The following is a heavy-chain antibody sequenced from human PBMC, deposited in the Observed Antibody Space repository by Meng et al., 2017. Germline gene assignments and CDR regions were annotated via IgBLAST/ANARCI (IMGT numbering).Heavy chain of an antibody. CDR2: ISSSGSTI. V-gene: IGHV3-11*01. D-gene: IGHD5-18*01. Sequence: VPAVESGGGLVKPGGSLRLACAASGFTFSDYYMSWIRQAPGKGLEWVSYISSSGSTIYYADSVKGRFTISRDNAKNSLYLQMNSLRAEDTAVYYCARNVDTAMVTNYWGQGTLVTVSS. CDR3: ARNVDTAMVTNY. J-gene: IGHJ4*02. CDR1: GFTFSDYY.